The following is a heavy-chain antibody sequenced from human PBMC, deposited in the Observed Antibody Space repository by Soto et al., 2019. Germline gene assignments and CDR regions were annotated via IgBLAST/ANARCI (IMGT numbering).Heavy chain of an antibody. J-gene: IGHJ6*02. Sequence: SETLSLTCAVYGGSFSGYYWSWIRQPPGKGLEWIGEINHSGSTNYNPSLKSRVTISVDTSKNQFSLKLSSVTAADTAVYYCGRTLWFGELYYGMDVWGQGTTVTVSS. CDR2: INHSGST. CDR1: GGSFSGYY. D-gene: IGHD3-10*01. V-gene: IGHV4-34*01. CDR3: GRTLWFGELYYGMDV.